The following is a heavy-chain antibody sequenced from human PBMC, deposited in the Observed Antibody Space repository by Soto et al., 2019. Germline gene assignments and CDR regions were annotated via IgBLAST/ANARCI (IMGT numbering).Heavy chain of an antibody. V-gene: IGHV3-23*01. Sequence: GGSLRLSCAASGFTFDSYAMNWVRQAPGKGLEWVSTISGSGDYTYYTDSVKGRFTISRDNSKNMMYLQMNSLRAGDTAVYYCAKNRGLQYYFDYWGQGTLVTVSS. CDR2: ISGSGDYT. J-gene: IGHJ4*02. CDR3: AKNRGLQYYFDY. CDR1: GFTFDSYA.